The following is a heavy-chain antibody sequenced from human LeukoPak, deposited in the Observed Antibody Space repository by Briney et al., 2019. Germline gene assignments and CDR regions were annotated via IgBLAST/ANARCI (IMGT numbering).Heavy chain of an antibody. D-gene: IGHD2-2*01. CDR3: ARRGPIVIVPATLIDY. CDR2: INHSGST. CDR1: GGSFSGYY. V-gene: IGHV4-34*01. J-gene: IGHJ4*02. Sequence: PSETLSLTCAVYGGSFSGYYWSWIRQPPGKGLEWIGEINHSGSTNYNPSLKSRVTISVDTSKNQQFSLKLSSVTAADTAVYYCARRGPIVIVPATLIDYWGQGTLVTVSS.